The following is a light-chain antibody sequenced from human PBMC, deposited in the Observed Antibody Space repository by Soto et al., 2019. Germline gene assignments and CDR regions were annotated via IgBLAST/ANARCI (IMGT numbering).Light chain of an antibody. V-gene: IGLV2-8*01. J-gene: IGLJ2*01. CDR1: RSDVGGYNY. CDR3: SSYAGSNNLV. CDR2: EVS. Sequence: QSALPQPPSASGSPGQSVTISCNGTRSDVGGYNYVSWYQQHPGKAPKLMIYEVSKRPSGVPDRFSGYKSGNTASLTVSGLQAEDEADYYCSSYAGSNNLVFGGGTKLTVL.